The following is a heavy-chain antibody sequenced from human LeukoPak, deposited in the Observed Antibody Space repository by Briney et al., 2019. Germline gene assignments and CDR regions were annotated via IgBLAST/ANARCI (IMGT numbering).Heavy chain of an antibody. CDR2: IIPILGIA. CDR3: AREEHYYDSSGYFPI. V-gene: IGHV1-69*04. CDR1: GGTFSSYA. Sequence: GASVKVSCKASGGTFSSYAISWVRQAPGQGLEWMGRIIPILGIANYAQKFQGRVTITADKSTSTAYMELSSLRSEDTAVYYCAREEHYYDSSGYFPIWGQGTLVTVSS. D-gene: IGHD3-22*01. J-gene: IGHJ4*02.